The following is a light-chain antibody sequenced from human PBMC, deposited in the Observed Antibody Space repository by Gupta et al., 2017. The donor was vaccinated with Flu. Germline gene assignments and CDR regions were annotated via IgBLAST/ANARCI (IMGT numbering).Light chain of an antibody. CDR1: QSVDRNY. CDR2: GAS. J-gene: IGKJ2*01. V-gene: IGKV3-20*01. Sequence: EIVLTQYPDTLSLSPGERATLSCRASQSVDRNYIAWYQQKGGQAPRLLIYGASSRATGIPDRFSGSGSGTDFTLTISRLEPEDFAVYHCQLYGNFMYTFGQGTKLAIK. CDR3: QLYGNFMYT.